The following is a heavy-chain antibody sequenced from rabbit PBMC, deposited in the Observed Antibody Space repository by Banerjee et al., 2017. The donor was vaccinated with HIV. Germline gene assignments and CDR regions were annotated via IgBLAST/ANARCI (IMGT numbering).Heavy chain of an antibody. V-gene: IGHV1S40*01. D-gene: IGHD4-1*01. Sequence: QSLEESGGDLVKPGASLTLTCTASGFSFSSSYYMCWVRQAPGKGLEWITFIYAGSSRNVVYASWATGRFTISKTSSTTVTLQMTSLTAADTATYLCARDLAGVIGWNFNLWGPGTLVTVS. CDR2: IYAGSSRNV. CDR1: GFSFSSSYY. J-gene: IGHJ4*01. CDR3: ARDLAGVIGWNFNL.